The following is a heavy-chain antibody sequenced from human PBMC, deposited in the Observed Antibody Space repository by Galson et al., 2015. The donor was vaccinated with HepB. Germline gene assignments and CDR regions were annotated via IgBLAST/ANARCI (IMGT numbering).Heavy chain of an antibody. Sequence: SVKVSCKASGYTFTIYYMHWVRQAPGQGLEWMGIINPDGDGTRYAQKFQGRLTLTRATSTSSVYMEMSSRGPEDTAVYFCARVPLRVDYGMDVWGQGTTVTVSS. V-gene: IGHV1-46*01. CDR3: ARVPLRVDYGMDV. J-gene: IGHJ6*02. CDR1: GYTFTIYY. CDR2: INPDGDGT.